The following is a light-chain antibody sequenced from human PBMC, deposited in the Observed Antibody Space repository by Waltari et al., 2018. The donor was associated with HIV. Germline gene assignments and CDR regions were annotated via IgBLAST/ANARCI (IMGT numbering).Light chain of an antibody. Sequence: DIQMTQSPSSLSASVGDTVTITCRASHDIVNSLAWYQQRPGKVPQLLIFAASTLKSGVPSRFSGSGTGTDFTLTISGLQPEDVATYYCQKYDTAPWAFGLGTTVDI. J-gene: IGKJ1*01. CDR2: AAS. CDR1: HDIVNS. V-gene: IGKV1-27*01. CDR3: QKYDTAPWA.